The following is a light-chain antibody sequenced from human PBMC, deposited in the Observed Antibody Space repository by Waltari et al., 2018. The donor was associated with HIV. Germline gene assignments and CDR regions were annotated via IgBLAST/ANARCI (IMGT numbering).Light chain of an antibody. CDR3: AAWDDTRGGLWV. Sequence: QSVLTQPPSTSGTPGQRVTISCFGSSSNIGSNYVYWYQQLPGTAPKLLIYRNNQRPSGVPDRFSGSKSGTSASLAISGLRSEDEGDYSCAAWDDTRGGLWVFGGGTKLTVL. V-gene: IGLV1-47*01. J-gene: IGLJ3*02. CDR2: RNN. CDR1: SSNIGSNY.